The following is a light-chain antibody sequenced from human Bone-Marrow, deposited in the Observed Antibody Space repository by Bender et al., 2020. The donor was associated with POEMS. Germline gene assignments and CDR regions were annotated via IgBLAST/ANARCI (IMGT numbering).Light chain of an antibody. V-gene: IGLV1-40*01. CDR1: SSNMGAGYG. Sequence: QSVLTQPPSVSGAPGQTVTISCTGTSSNMGAGYGVNWYQQLPGTAPKLLIYNNENRPSGVPDRISGSKSGTSASLDIAGLEAEGEADYCCQCYDISLSGWVFGGGTKLTAL. CDR3: QCYDISLSGWV. CDR2: NNE. J-gene: IGLJ3*02.